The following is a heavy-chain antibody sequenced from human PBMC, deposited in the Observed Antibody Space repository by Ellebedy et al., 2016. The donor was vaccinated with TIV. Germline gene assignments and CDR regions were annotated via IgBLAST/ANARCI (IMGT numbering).Heavy chain of an antibody. D-gene: IGHD5-12*01. CDR3: ARETEPDPISGYGPIDY. CDR1: GCPTSTSTW. J-gene: IGHJ4*02. V-gene: IGHV4-4*02. CDR2: IYHSGST. Sequence: MPSETLSLTFPAPGCPTSTSTWGTSVRPPPGTGLDWIGDIYHSGSTTYNPSLKSRVTISVDKSKNQFSLKVSSGTAADTAVYFCARETEPDPISGYGPIDYWGQGTLVTVSS.